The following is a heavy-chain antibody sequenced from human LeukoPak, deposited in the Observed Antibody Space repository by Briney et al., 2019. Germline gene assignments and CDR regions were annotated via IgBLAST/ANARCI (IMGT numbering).Heavy chain of an antibody. CDR2: IRSIGDR. CDR3: ARLYSSGRYANAFDI. Sequence: GGSLRLSCAASGFTFGDYDMHWVGQATGRGLEWVSDIRSIGDRFYSGSVKGRFTISRENAKNTLYLEMNSLRVGDTAVYYCARLYSSGRYANAFDIWGQGTVVTVSS. CDR1: GFTFGDYD. V-gene: IGHV3-13*01. D-gene: IGHD6-19*01. J-gene: IGHJ3*02.